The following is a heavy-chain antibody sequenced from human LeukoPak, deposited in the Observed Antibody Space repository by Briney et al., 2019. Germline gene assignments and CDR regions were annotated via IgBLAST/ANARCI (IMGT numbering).Heavy chain of an antibody. CDR1: GGSISSYY. D-gene: IGHD3-16*02. J-gene: IGHJ4*02. V-gene: IGHV4-59*01. CDR2: IYYSGST. CDR3: ARVPYDYVWGSYRLHYFDY. Sequence: PSETLSLTCTVSGGSISSYYWSWIRRPPGKGLEWIGYIYYSGSTNYNPSLKSRVTISVDTSKNQFSLKLSSVTAADTAVYYCARVPYDYVWGSYRLHYFDYWGQGTLVTVSS.